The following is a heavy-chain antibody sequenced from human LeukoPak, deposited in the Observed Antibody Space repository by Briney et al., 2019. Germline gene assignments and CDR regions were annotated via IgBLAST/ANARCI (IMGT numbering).Heavy chain of an antibody. CDR2: INHSGST. J-gene: IGHJ4*02. Sequence: SETLSLTCAVYGGSFSGYYWSWIRQPPGKGLEWIGEINHSGSTNYNPSLESRVTISVDTSKNQFSLKLSSVTAADTAVYYCARPRNYCGGDCSEDYWGQGTLVTVSS. V-gene: IGHV4-34*01. CDR3: ARPRNYCGGDCSEDY. D-gene: IGHD2-21*02. CDR1: GGSFSGYY.